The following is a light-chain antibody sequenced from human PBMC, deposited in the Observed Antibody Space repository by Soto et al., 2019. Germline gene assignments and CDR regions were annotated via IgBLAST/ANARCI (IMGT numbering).Light chain of an antibody. Sequence: EIVLTQSPGTLSLSPGERATLSCRASQSVSNNYLAWYQQKPGQAPRLLIYGASNRATGIPDRFSGTGSETDFTLTINRLEPEDFAVYYCQQYENSPITFGQGTRLEI. J-gene: IGKJ5*01. CDR2: GAS. CDR3: QQYENSPIT. CDR1: QSVSNNY. V-gene: IGKV3-20*01.